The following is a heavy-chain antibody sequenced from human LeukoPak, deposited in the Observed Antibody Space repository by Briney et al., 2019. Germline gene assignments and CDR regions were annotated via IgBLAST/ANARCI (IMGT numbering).Heavy chain of an antibody. CDR1: GFSFSSYN. Sequence: GGSLRLSCAASGFSFSSYNMNWVRQAPGKGLERVSFISSSSSYIYYVDSVKGRFTISRDNSKNTLYLQMNSLRAEDTAVYYCAKGITGTTPGYWGQGTLVTVSS. CDR3: AKGITGTTPGY. V-gene: IGHV3-21*01. J-gene: IGHJ4*02. CDR2: ISSSSSYI. D-gene: IGHD1-14*01.